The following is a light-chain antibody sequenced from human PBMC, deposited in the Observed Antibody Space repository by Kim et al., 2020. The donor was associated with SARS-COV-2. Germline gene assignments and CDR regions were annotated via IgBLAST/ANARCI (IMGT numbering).Light chain of an antibody. Sequence: ASVGDRVTLTCRASQSITKYLNWYQQRPGKGPKLLIYGASNLQRGVPSRFSGSGSGTDFTLTISSLEPEDFATYYCQQSYSDPWAFGQGTKVEIK. CDR1: QSITKY. CDR2: GAS. V-gene: IGKV1-39*01. CDR3: QQSYSDPWA. J-gene: IGKJ1*01.